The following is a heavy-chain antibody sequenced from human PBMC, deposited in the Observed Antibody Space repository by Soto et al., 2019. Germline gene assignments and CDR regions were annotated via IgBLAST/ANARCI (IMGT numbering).Heavy chain of an antibody. CDR2: IVVNSGNT. J-gene: IGHJ6*02. D-gene: IGHD6-19*01. CDR1: GFTFSHSA. Sequence: QMQLVQSGPEVKKPATSVKVSCKASGFTFSHSAVQWVRQARGQRREWIGWIVVNSGNTNFAQKFQERVTITRDMSTNTVYMELSSPRTEETALYYCAANPRYASGCYGASTSYYYGMDVWGQGTTVTLPS. CDR3: AANPRYASGCYGASTSYYYGMDV. V-gene: IGHV1-58*01.